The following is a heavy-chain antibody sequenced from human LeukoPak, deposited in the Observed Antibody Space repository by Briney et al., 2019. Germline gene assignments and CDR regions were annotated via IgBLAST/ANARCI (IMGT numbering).Heavy chain of an antibody. V-gene: IGHV3-30*18. CDR1: GFIFISYG. CDR2: ISDDGRRK. CDR3: AKRPSDYGDYVSYFDY. Sequence: GGSLRLSCAASGFIFISYGMHWLRQAPGKGLEWVGVISDDGRRKDYADSVKGRFTISRDNSKDTLYLQMNSLRAEDTAVYYCAKRPSDYGDYVSYFDYWGQGTLVTVSS. D-gene: IGHD4-17*01. J-gene: IGHJ4*03.